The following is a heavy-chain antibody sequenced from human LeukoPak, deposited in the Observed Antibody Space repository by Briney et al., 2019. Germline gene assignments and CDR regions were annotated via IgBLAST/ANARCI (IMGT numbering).Heavy chain of an antibody. D-gene: IGHD3-16*02. CDR2: ITPLFGTA. J-gene: IGHJ4*02. Sequence: SVKVSCKASGGTFSKYSISWVRQRPGQGLEWMGGITPLFGTANYAQKFQGRVTITADESTSTAYMELSSLRSEDTAVYYCARGVISRGYFDYWGQGTLVTVSS. V-gene: IGHV1-69*13. CDR3: ARGVISRGYFDY. CDR1: GGTFSKYS.